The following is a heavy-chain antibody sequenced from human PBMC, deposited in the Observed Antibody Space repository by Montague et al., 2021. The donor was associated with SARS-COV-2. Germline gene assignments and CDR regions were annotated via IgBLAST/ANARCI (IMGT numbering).Heavy chain of an antibody. V-gene: IGHV3-23*03. CDR1: GFTFSSYA. J-gene: IGHJ4*02. Sequence: SLRLSCAASGFTFSSYAMSWVRQAPGKGLEWVSVIYSGGSSTYYADSVKGRFTISRDNSKNTLYLHMNSLRAEDTAVYYCAKSRGIRYDSSGYYYPLDYWGQGTLVTVSS. CDR3: AKSRGIRYDSSGYYYPLDY. D-gene: IGHD3-22*01. CDR2: IYSGGSST.